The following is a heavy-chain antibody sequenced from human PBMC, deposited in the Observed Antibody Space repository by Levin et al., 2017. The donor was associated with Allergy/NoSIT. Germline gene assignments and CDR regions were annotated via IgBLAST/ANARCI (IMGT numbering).Heavy chain of an antibody. CDR2: IFPGDSDT. V-gene: IGHV5-51*01. J-gene: IGHJ4*02. CDR1: GYSFTNNW. D-gene: IGHD6-13*01. CDR3: ATTSAAGALYYFDH. Sequence: GGSLRLSCKGSGYSFTNNWIGWVRQMPGKGLEWMGIIFPGDSDTRYSPSFQGRVTISVDKSVSTAYLQWTSLEASDTAIYYCATTSAAGALYYFDHWGQGTLVTVSS.